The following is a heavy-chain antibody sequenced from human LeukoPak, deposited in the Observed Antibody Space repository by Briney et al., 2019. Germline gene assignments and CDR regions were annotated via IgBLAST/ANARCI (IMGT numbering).Heavy chain of an antibody. Sequence: ASVKVSCKASGGTFSSYAISWVRQAPGQGLEWMGRIIPIFGIANYAQKFQGRVTITADKSTSTAHMELSSLRSEDTAVYYCARDHYPKHYDFWSGKRGLRYYYYGMDVWGQGTTVTVSS. J-gene: IGHJ6*02. CDR1: GGTFSSYA. D-gene: IGHD3-3*01. CDR2: IIPIFGIA. CDR3: ARDHYPKHYDFWSGKRGLRYYYYGMDV. V-gene: IGHV1-69*04.